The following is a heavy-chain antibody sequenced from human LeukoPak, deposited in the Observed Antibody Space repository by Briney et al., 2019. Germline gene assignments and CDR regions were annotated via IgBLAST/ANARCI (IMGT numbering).Heavy chain of an antibody. V-gene: IGHV3-23*01. CDR3: ANFLDRSRFDP. Sequence: GGSLRLSCAASGYPFSDYAMSWVRQAPGKGLEWVSTISDVGVNTDYADSVKGRFTISSDNPKNTLYLQMNSLRAEDTAVYYCANFLDRSRFDPWGQGTLVTVSS. CDR2: ISDVGVNT. CDR1: GYPFSDYA. D-gene: IGHD3/OR15-3a*01. J-gene: IGHJ5*02.